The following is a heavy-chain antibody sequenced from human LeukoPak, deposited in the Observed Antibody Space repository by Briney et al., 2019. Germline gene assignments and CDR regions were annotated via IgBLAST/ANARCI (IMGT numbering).Heavy chain of an antibody. CDR1: GFTFSSYA. CDR3: AKGRITMIAVVIISPVDFDY. D-gene: IGHD3-22*01. Sequence: GGSLRLSCAASGFTFSSYAMSWVRQAPGKGLEWVSAISGSGGSTYYADSVKGRFTISRDNSKNTLYLQMNSLRAEDTAVYYCAKGRITMIAVVIISPVDFDYWGQGTLVTVSS. J-gene: IGHJ4*02. CDR2: ISGSGGST. V-gene: IGHV3-23*01.